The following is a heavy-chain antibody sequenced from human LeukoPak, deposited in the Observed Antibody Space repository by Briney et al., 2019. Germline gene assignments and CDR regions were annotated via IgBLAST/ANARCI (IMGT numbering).Heavy chain of an antibody. Sequence: GGSLRLSCAASGFTFDDYAMHWVRQAPGKGLEWVSGISWSSGSIGYADSVKGRFTISRDNAKNSLYLQMNSLRAEDTALYYCAKDGSGYYYGSGSHFDYWGQGTLVTVSS. CDR3: AKDGSGYYYGSGSHFDY. J-gene: IGHJ4*02. CDR1: GFTFDDYA. CDR2: ISWSSGSI. D-gene: IGHD3-10*01. V-gene: IGHV3-9*01.